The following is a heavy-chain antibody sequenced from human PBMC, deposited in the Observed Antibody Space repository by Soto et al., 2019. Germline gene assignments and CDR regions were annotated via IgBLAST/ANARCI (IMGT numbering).Heavy chain of an antibody. CDR2: IIPIFGTA. Sequence: ASVKVSCKASGGTFSSYAISWVRQAPGQGLEWMGGIIPIFGTANYAQKFQGRVTITADESTSTAYMGLSSLRSEDTAVYYCARGRLINIGWFDPWGQGTLVTVSS. D-gene: IGHD3-10*01. CDR1: GGTFSSYA. CDR3: ARGRLINIGWFDP. J-gene: IGHJ5*02. V-gene: IGHV1-69*13.